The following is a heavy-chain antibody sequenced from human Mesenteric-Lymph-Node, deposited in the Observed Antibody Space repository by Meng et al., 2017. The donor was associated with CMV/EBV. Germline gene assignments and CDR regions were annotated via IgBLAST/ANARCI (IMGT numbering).Heavy chain of an antibody. V-gene: IGHV3-23*03. Sequence: GGSLRLSCVASGFTFGGYAMSWVRQAPGKGLEWVSVIYTGGSTYYADSVKGRFTISRDNSKNTLHLQMNSLRAEDTALYYCARGFCGSTSCWGWYFDFWGQGTLVTVSS. D-gene: IGHD2-2*01. CDR1: GFTFGGYA. CDR2: IYTGGST. CDR3: ARGFCGSTSCWGWYFDF. J-gene: IGHJ4*02.